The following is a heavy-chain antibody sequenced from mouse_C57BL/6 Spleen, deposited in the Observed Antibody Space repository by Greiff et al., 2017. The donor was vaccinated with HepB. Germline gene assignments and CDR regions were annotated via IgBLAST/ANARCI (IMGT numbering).Heavy chain of an antibody. J-gene: IGHJ3*01. Sequence: QVQLQQPGAELVMPGASVKLSCKASGYTFTSYWMHWVKQRPGQGLEWIGEIDPSDSYTTYNQKFKGKSTLTVDKSSSTAYMQLSSLTSEDSAVYYCARGGWDEDWFAYWGQGTLVTVSA. CDR1: GYTFTSYW. CDR2: IDPSDSYT. V-gene: IGHV1-69*01. CDR3: ARGGWDEDWFAY. D-gene: IGHD4-1*01.